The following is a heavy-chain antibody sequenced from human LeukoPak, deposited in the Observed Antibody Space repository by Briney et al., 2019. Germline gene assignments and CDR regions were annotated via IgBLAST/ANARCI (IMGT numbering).Heavy chain of an antibody. CDR1: GFSFSTYW. D-gene: IGHD6-13*01. J-gene: IGHJ2*01. CDR2: ISGSGGST. Sequence: GALRLSCAASGFSFSTYWMAWVRQAPGKGLEWVSAISGSGGSTYYADSVKGRFTISRDNSKNTLYLQMNSLRAEDTAVYYCAKGKQQLVLWYFDLWGRGTLVTVSS. V-gene: IGHV3-23*01. CDR3: AKGKQQLVLWYFDL.